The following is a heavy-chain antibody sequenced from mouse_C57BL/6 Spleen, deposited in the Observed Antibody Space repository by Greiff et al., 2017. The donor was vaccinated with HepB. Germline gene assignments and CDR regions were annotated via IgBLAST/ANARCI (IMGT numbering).Heavy chain of an antibody. Sequence: EVQRVESGEGLVKPGGSLKLSCAASGFTFSSYAMSWVRQTPEKRLEWVAYISSGGDYIYYADTVKGRFTISRDNARNTLYLQMSSLKSEDTAMYYCTRDGSYGNWAMDYWGQGTSVTVSS. CDR3: TRDGSYGNWAMDY. V-gene: IGHV5-9-1*02. D-gene: IGHD2-1*01. CDR2: ISSGGDYI. J-gene: IGHJ4*01. CDR1: GFTFSSYA.